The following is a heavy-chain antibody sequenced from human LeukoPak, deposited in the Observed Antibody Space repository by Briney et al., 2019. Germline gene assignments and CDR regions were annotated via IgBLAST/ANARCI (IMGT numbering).Heavy chain of an antibody. J-gene: IGHJ4*02. CDR2: ISSSSSYI. V-gene: IGHV3-21*01. D-gene: IGHD6-19*01. Sequence: GGSLRLSCAASKFTFSTYTMNWVRQAPGKGLEWVSSISSSSSYIYYADSVKGRFTISRDNAKNSLYLQMNSLRAEDTAVYYCARVLGSGWYVTDYWGQGTLVTVSS. CDR1: KFTFSTYT. CDR3: ARVLGSGWYVTDY.